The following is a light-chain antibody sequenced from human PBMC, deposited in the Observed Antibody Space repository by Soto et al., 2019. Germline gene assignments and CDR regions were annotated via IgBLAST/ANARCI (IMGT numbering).Light chain of an antibody. CDR2: DAS. CDR1: QDISNY. V-gene: IGKV1-33*01. J-gene: IGKJ4*01. CDR3: QQYDNLLST. Sequence: DIQMTQSPSSLSASVVDRVTITCQASQDISNYLNWYQQKPGKAPKLLIYDASNLETGVPSRFSGGGSGTDFTFTISSLQPEDIATYYCQQYDNLLSTFGGGTKVDIK.